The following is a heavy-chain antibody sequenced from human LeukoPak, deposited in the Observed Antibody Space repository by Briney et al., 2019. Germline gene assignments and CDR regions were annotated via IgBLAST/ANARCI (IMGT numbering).Heavy chain of an antibody. D-gene: IGHD3-10*01. J-gene: IGHJ4*02. CDR1: GFTFSSYA. V-gene: IGHV3-23*01. CDR3: AKDMWRFGELDYDY. Sequence: QPGGSLRLSCAASGFTFSSYAMSWVRQAPGKGLEWVSAISGSGGNTYYADSVKGRFTISRDNSKNTLYLQMNSLRTEDTALYYCAKDMWRFGELDYDYWGQGTLVTVSS. CDR2: ISGSGGNT.